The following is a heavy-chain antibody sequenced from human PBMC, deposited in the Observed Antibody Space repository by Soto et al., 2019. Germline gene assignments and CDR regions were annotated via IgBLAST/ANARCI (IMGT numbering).Heavy chain of an antibody. CDR3: ARGSTMVRGVTPRNWFDP. D-gene: IGHD3-10*01. V-gene: IGHV1-8*01. J-gene: IGHJ5*02. Sequence: QVQLVQSGAEVKKPGASVKVSCKASGYTFTSYDINWVRQATGQGLEWMGWMNPNSGNTGYAQKFQGRVTMTRNTSISTAYMELSSLRSEDTAVYYCARGSTMVRGVTPRNWFDPWGQGTLVTVSS. CDR1: GYTFTSYD. CDR2: MNPNSGNT.